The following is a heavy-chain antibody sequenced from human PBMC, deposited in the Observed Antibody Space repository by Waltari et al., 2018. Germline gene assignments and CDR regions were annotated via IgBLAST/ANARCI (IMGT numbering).Heavy chain of an antibody. CDR1: GFTVSSNY. CDR3: ARDQMVWFGDYYFDY. D-gene: IGHD3-10*01. CDR2: IYSGGST. Sequence: EVQLVESGGGLIQPGGSLRLSCAASGFTVSSNYMSWVRQAPGKGGEWVSVIYSGGSTYYADSVKGRFTISRDNSKNTLYLKMNSLRAEDTAVYYCARDQMVWFGDYYFDYWGQGTLVTVSS. J-gene: IGHJ4*02. V-gene: IGHV3-53*01.